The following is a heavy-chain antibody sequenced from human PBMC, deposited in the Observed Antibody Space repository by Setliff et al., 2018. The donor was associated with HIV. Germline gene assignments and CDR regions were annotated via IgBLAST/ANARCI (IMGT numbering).Heavy chain of an antibody. J-gene: IGHJ5*02. CDR2: IYYSGST. Sequence: LSLTCTVSGGSISITTYYWGWIRQPPGKGLEWIGSIYYSGSTYYNPSLKSRVTISVDTSKNQFSLKLSSVTAADTAVYYCARTYYYDSGSSNWFDPWGQGTLVTVSS. V-gene: IGHV4-39*01. CDR3: ARTYYYDSGSSNWFDP. D-gene: IGHD3-10*01. CDR1: GGSISITTYY.